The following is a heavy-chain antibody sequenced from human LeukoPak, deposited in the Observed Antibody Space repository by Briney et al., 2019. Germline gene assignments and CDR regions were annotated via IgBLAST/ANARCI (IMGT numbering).Heavy chain of an antibody. CDR2: IYYSGTT. V-gene: IGHV4-59*08. CDR1: GGSISTYY. CDR3: ARSDRYYYGSDY. D-gene: IGHD3-10*01. J-gene: IGHJ4*02. Sequence: SETLSLTCSVPGGSISTYYWSWIRQPPGKGLEWIGYIYYSGTTNYNPSLKSRVTISVDTSKNQFSLELSSVTAADTAIYYCARSDRYYYGSDYWGQGTLVTVSS.